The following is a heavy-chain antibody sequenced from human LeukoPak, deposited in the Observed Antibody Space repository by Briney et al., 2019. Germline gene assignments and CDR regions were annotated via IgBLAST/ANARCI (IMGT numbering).Heavy chain of an antibody. CDR3: ARDWQWLPDY. J-gene: IGHJ4*02. CDR2: ISSSGSTK. Sequence: GGSLRLSCAASGFPFSSYEMDWVRQAPGKGLEWLSYISSSGSTKYYAVSVRGRFIISRDNAKNSLYLQMNSLRVEDTAVYYCARDWQWLPDYWGQGTRVTVSS. V-gene: IGHV3-48*03. CDR1: GFPFSSYE. D-gene: IGHD6-19*01.